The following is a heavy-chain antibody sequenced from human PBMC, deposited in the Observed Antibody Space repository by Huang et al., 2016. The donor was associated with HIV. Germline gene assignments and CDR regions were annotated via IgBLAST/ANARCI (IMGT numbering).Heavy chain of an antibody. J-gene: IGHJ6*03. CDR3: ARDSRLYYMDV. CDR1: GYTFTNYV. CDR2: INAGSGKI. Sequence: QVQLVQSGAEVRKPGASVKVSCKASGYTFTNYVIHWVRQAPGQKLEWMGWINAGSGKIKYAQKCQGRVTLTRDTTASTAYMELSSLVSEDTAVYYCARDSRLYYMDVWGKGTTITVSS. V-gene: IGHV1-3*01.